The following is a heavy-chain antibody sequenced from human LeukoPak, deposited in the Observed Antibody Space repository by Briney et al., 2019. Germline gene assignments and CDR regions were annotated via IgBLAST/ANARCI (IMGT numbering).Heavy chain of an antibody. D-gene: IGHD3-10*01. CDR3: ARDRLTMVRGEFDY. Sequence: SETLSLTCTVSGGSISSSSYYWGWIRQPPGKGLEWIGSIYYSGSTYYNPSLKSRVTISVDTSKNQFSLKLSSVTAADAAVYYCARDRLTMVRGEFDYWGQGTLVTVSS. V-gene: IGHV4-39*02. CDR2: IYYSGST. J-gene: IGHJ4*02. CDR1: GGSISSSSYY.